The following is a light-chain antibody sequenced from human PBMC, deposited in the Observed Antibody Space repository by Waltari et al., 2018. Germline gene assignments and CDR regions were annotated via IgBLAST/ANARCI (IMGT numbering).Light chain of an antibody. V-gene: IGKV3-20*01. CDR1: TSIGRS. CDR2: GTS. J-gene: IGKJ1*01. CDR3: QHYVSLPVT. Sequence: EIVLTQSPGTLSLSPGERATLSCRASTSIGRSLAWYQQKPGQPPRLLIYGTSNRATGIPDRFSGGGSATDFILTISRLEPEDVAMYYCQHYVSLPVTFGQGTKVEIK.